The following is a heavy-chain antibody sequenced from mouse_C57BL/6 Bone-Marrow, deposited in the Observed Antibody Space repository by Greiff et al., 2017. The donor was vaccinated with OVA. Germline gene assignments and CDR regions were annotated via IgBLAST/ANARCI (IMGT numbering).Heavy chain of an antibody. Sequence: QVQLQQSGAELVKPGASVKLSCKASGYTFTSYWMQWVKQRPGQGLEWIGEIDPSDSYTNYNQKFKGKATLTVDTSSSTAYMQLSSLTSEDSAVYYCARCVTTVVATSFDYWGQGTTLTVSS. CDR3: ARCVTTVVATSFDY. V-gene: IGHV1-50*01. D-gene: IGHD1-1*01. J-gene: IGHJ2*01. CDR1: GYTFTSYW. CDR2: IDPSDSYT.